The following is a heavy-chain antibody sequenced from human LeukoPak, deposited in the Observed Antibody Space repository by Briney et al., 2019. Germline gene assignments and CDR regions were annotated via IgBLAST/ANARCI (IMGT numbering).Heavy chain of an antibody. CDR2: INPSGGST. Sequence: ASVKVSCEASGYSFTSFYMHWVRQAPGQGLEWMGIINPSGGSTSYAQKFQGRVTMTRDTSTSTVYMDLSSLRSEDTAVYYCARDREEEYSGYEGYWGQGTLVTVSS. D-gene: IGHD5-12*01. J-gene: IGHJ4*02. CDR3: ARDREEEYSGYEGY. V-gene: IGHV1-46*01. CDR1: GYSFTSFY.